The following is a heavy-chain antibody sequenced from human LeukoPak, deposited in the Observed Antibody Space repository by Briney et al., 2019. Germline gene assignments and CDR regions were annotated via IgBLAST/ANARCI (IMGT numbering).Heavy chain of an antibody. CDR3: ARGRDGYNAGY. J-gene: IGHJ4*02. CDR1: GFTYSSYG. D-gene: IGHD5-24*01. Sequence: GGSLKLSCAASGFTYSSYGMNWVRQAPGKGLEWVSTIRNSGSSTSYADSVRGRFTISRDNSKNTLYLQMNSLRAEDTAVYYCARGRDGYNAGYWGQGTLVTVSS. CDR2: IRNSGSST. V-gene: IGHV3-23*01.